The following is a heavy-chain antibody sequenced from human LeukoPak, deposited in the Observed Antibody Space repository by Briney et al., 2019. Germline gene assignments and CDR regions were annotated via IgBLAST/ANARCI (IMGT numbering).Heavy chain of an antibody. D-gene: IGHD3-10*01. CDR3: ARDGVPSRYYGSGSYAFGAFDI. CDR2: INPNSGGT. CDR1: GYTFTGYY. V-gene: IGHV1-2*02. Sequence: ASVKVSCKASGYTFTGYYMHWVRQAPGQGLEWMGWINPNSGGTNYAQKFQGRVTMTRDTSISTAYMELSRLRSDDTAVYYCARDGVPSRYYGSGSYAFGAFDIWGQGTMVTVSS. J-gene: IGHJ3*02.